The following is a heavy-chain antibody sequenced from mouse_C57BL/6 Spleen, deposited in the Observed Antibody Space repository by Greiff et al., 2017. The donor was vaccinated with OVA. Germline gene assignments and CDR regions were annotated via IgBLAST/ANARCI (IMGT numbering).Heavy chain of an antibody. CDR3: TYRDSSGSHYYAMDY. CDR1: GFNIKDYY. Sequence: VQLQQSGAELVRPGASVKLSCTASGFNIKDYYMHWVKQRPEQGLEWIGRIDPEDGDTEYAPKFQGKATMTADTSSNTAYLQLSTLTSEDTAVYYCTYRDSSGSHYYAMDYWGQGTSVTVSS. CDR2: IDPEDGDT. V-gene: IGHV14-1*01. J-gene: IGHJ4*01. D-gene: IGHD3-2*02.